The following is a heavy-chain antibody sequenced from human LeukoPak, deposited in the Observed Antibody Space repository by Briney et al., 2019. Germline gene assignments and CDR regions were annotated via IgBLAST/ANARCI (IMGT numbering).Heavy chain of an antibody. CDR1: GFTFSTSA. J-gene: IGHJ4*02. D-gene: IGHD5-18*01. Sequence: GGPLRLSCAASGFTFSTSAMNWVRQAPGKGLEWVSAISGGSINTYYADSVKGRFTISRDNAKNSLYLQMNSLRAEDTAVYYCARGRYSYGPMGGFDYWGQGTLVTVSS. V-gene: IGHV3-21*01. CDR2: ISGGSINT. CDR3: ARGRYSYGPMGGFDY.